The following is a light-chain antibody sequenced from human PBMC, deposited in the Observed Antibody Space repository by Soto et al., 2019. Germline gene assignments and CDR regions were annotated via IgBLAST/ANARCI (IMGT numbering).Light chain of an antibody. V-gene: IGKV3-11*01. CDR1: QSVSIY. CDR3: QQRSNGPPEIT. J-gene: IGKJ5*01. Sequence: EIVLTQSPATLSLFPGERATLSCRASQSVSIYLAWYQQKPGQAPRLLIYDASNRATGIPARFSGSGSGTDFTLTISSLEPEDFAVYYCQQRSNGPPEITFGQGTRLEIK. CDR2: DAS.